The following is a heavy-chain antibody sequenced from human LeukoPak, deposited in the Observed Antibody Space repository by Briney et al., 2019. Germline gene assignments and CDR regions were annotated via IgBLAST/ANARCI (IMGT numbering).Heavy chain of an antibody. CDR2: VYSSGTT. CDR3: ARSDYYDSSGYFAGGDWFDP. J-gene: IGHJ5*02. V-gene: IGHV4-59*01. CDR1: GASITDYF. D-gene: IGHD3-22*01. Sequence: SETLSLTCTVSGASITDYFWTWIRQPPGKGLGWFGYVYSSGTTIFNPSLKSRVTISVDTSKNQFSLNLSSVTAADTAVYYCARSDYYDSSGYFAGGDWFDPWGQGTLVTVSS.